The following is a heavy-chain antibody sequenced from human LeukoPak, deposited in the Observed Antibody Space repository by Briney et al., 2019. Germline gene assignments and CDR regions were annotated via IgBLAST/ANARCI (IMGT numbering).Heavy chain of an antibody. V-gene: IGHV4-59*11. J-gene: IGHJ4*02. CDR2: IYYSGST. Sequence: SETLSLTCTVSGGSISSHYWSWIRQPPGKGLEWIGYIYYSGSTNYNPSLKSRVTISLDTSKNQFSPKLNSVTAADTAIYYCARNDHDSSGYFFELGYWGQGALVAVSS. CDR1: GGSISSHY. CDR3: ARNDHDSSGYFFELGY. D-gene: IGHD3-22*01.